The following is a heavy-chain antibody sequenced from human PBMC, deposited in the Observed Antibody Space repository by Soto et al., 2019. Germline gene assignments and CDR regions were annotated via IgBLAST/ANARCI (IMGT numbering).Heavy chain of an antibody. V-gene: IGHV3-9*01. J-gene: IGHJ4*02. CDR3: ARDVWSRASGPPDS. CDR2: ISWNSDTI. Sequence: EVQLVESGGGLVQPGRSLRLSCAASGFTFDDYAMHWVRQAPWKGLEWVTGISWNSDTIGYADSVKGRFTISRDNAKNSLYLRMNSLRAEDTAFYYCARDVWSRASGPPDSWGQGTLVTVSS. CDR1: GFTFDDYA. D-gene: IGHD3-10*01.